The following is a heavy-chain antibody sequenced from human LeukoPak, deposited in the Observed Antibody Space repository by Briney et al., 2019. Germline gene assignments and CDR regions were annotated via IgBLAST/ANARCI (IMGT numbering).Heavy chain of an antibody. J-gene: IGHJ6*02. CDR3: AREVGGYWGMDV. Sequence: SQTLSLACTVSGGSISSGDYYWSWIRQPPGKGLEWIGYIYYSGSTYYNPSLKSRVTISVDTSKNQFSLKLSSVTAADTAVYYCAREVGGYWGMDVWGQGTTVTVSS. V-gene: IGHV4-30-4*01. CDR2: IYYSGST. CDR1: GGSISSGDYY. D-gene: IGHD2-21*01.